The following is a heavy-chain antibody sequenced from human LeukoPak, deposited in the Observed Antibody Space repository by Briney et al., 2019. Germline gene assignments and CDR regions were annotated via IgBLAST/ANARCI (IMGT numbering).Heavy chain of an antibody. CDR2: IHYSGST. D-gene: IGHD6-13*01. CDR3: ARGGGIAAAGY. V-gene: IGHV4-59*01. CDR1: GGSINVYY. J-gene: IGHJ4*02. Sequence: PSETLSLTCTVSGGSINVYYWSWIRQPPGKGLEWIGYIHYSGSTNYNPSLKSRLSMSVETSKNQFSLSLRSVTAADTAVYYCARGGGIAAAGYWGQGTLVTVSS.